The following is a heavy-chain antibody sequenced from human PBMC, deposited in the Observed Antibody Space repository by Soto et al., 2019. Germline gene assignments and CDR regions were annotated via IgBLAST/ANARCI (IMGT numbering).Heavy chain of an antibody. D-gene: IGHD5-12*01. Sequence: QVQLVESGGGVVQPGTSLRLSCAASGFLFRNYAMHWVRQSPAKGLEWLAVISFDGANIFYAGAAKGRFTISRDNSKQTLYLQLDSLRPEETGVHFCARDPSGGYIFDSWGQGTQVTLSS. CDR2: ISFDGANI. CDR3: ARDPSGGYIFDS. CDR1: GFLFRNYA. J-gene: IGHJ4*02. V-gene: IGHV3-30-3*01.